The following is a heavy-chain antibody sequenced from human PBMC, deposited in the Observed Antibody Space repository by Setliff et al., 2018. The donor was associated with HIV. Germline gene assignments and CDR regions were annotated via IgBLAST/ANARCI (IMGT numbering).Heavy chain of an antibody. V-gene: IGHV4-34*01. CDR2: INRSGST. CDR3: ARGVGSYYD. J-gene: IGHJ4*02. D-gene: IGHD1-26*01. Sequence: SETLSLTCAVYGGSFSGYYWSWIRQPPGKGLEWIGEINRSGSTNYNPSLKSRVTISVDTSKNQFSLKLSSVTAADTAVYYCARGVGSYYDWGQGTLVTVSS. CDR1: GGSFSGYY.